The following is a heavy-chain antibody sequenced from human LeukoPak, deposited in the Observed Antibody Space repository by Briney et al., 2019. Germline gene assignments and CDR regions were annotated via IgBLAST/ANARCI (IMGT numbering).Heavy chain of an antibody. CDR2: IYYSGST. Sequence: PSETLSLTCTVSGGSISSYYWSWIRQPPGKGLEWIGYIYYSGSTNYNPSLKSRVTISVDTSKNQFSLKLSSVTAADTAVYYCARATYYYGSGSYSFDYWGQGTLVTVSS. V-gene: IGHV4-59*08. CDR1: GGSISSYY. D-gene: IGHD3-10*01. CDR3: ARATYYYGSGSYSFDY. J-gene: IGHJ4*02.